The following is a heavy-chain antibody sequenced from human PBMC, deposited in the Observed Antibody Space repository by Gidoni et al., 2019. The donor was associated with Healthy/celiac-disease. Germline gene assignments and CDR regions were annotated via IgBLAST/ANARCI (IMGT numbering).Heavy chain of an antibody. Sequence: QVQLVQSGAEVKKPGASVKVSCKASGYTFTGYSMHWVRQAPGQGLEWMGWINPNSGGTNHAQKFQGWVTMTRDTSISTAYMELSRLRSDDTAVYYCARDRALWFGDYGMDVWGQGTTVTVSS. D-gene: IGHD3-10*01. CDR1: GYTFTGYS. J-gene: IGHJ6*02. CDR3: ARDRALWFGDYGMDV. CDR2: INPNSGGT. V-gene: IGHV1-2*04.